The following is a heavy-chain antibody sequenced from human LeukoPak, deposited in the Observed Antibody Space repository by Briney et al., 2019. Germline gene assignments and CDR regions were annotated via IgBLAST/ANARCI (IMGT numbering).Heavy chain of an antibody. D-gene: IGHD6-6*01. V-gene: IGHV1-8*02. J-gene: IGHJ5*02. Sequence: ASVKVSCKTSGYTFTSYDINWLRQATGQGLEWMGWMNPNSGNTGYAQKFQGRVTMARNTSISTAYMDLSSLTSEDTAVYYCTIGKLASRRGSWFDPWGQGTLVTVSS. CDR1: GYTFTSYD. CDR2: MNPNSGNT. CDR3: TIGKLASRRGSWFDP.